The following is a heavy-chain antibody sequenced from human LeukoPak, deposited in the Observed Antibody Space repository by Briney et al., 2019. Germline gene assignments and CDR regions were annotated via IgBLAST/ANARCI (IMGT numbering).Heavy chain of an antibody. CDR3: ARLRYSKPIYYYMDV. V-gene: IGHV4-39*01. CDR2: IYYSGTT. D-gene: IGHD4-11*01. CDR1: GGSISSYF. J-gene: IGHJ6*03. Sequence: SETLSLTCTVSGGSISSYFWGWIRQPPGKGLEWIGSIYYSGTTYYNPSLKSRVTISVDTSKNQFSLKLSSVTAADTAVYYCARLRYSKPIYYYMDVWGKGTTVTVSS.